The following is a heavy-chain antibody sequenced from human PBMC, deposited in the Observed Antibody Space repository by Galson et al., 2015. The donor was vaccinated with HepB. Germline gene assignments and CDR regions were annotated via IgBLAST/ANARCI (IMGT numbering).Heavy chain of an antibody. Sequence: SLRLSCAASGFIFSGYDMTWIRQAPGKGLEWLSSISANGTNTYYTDSVRGRFAISRDNANSTLFLHLTSLRAEDTAVYYCARQCSKNRSGSSNGRQMWFDPWGQGTLVTVSS. D-gene: IGHD2-15*01. CDR2: ISANGTNT. CDR1: GFIFSGYD. J-gene: IGHJ5*02. V-gene: IGHV3-11*01. CDR3: ARQCSKNRSGSSNGRQMWFDP.